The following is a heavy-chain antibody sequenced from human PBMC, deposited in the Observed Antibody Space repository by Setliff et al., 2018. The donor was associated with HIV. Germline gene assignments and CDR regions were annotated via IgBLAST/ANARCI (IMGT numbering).Heavy chain of an antibody. CDR3: VRDRLTYYFDY. CDR2: FYYSGNS. J-gene: IGHJ4*02. V-gene: IGHV4-39*07. Sequence: SETLSLTCAVSGDSIDSRSYYWGWIRQPPGKGLEWIGYFYYSGNSNYNPSLKSRVTILVDASRQQFSLRLRSVTAADTAVYYCVRDRLTYYFDYWGQGILVTVSS. D-gene: IGHD3-22*01. CDR1: GDSIDSRSYY.